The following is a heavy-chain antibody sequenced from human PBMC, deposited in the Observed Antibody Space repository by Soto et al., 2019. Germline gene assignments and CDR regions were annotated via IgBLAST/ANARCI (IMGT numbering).Heavy chain of an antibody. Sequence: QVQLVESGGGVVQPGGSLRLSCAASGFTFNDYAMHWVRQAPGKGLEWVAVIWYDATKKYYADSVKGRFTISRDSKNTLYLQMNSLRAEDTAVYHCARDSARYRGSYFHDYWGQGTLVTVSS. D-gene: IGHD1-26*01. CDR2: IWYDATKK. CDR3: ARDSARYRGSYFHDY. J-gene: IGHJ4*02. CDR1: GFTFNDYA. V-gene: IGHV3-33*01.